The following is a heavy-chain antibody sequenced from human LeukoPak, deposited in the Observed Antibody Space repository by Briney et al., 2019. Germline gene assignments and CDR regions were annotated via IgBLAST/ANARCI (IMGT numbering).Heavy chain of an antibody. V-gene: IGHV4-59*01. Sequence: SETLSLTCTVSGGSISSYYWSWIRQPPGKGLEWTGYIYYSGSTNYNPSLKSRVTISVDTSKNQFSLKLSSVTAADTAVYYCARSGLTIAAADSWGQGTLVTVSS. D-gene: IGHD6-13*01. CDR2: IYYSGST. CDR3: ARSGLTIAAADS. J-gene: IGHJ4*02. CDR1: GGSISSYY.